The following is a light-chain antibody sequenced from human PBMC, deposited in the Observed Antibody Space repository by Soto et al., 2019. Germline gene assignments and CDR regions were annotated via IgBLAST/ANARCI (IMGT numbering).Light chain of an antibody. V-gene: IGKV1-5*03. CDR2: KAS. CDR3: QQYVSYPLT. J-gene: IGKJ4*01. CDR1: QSIGSW. Sequence: DIQMTQSPSTLSASVGDRVTITCRAGQSIGSWLAWYQQKPGKAPNLLIYKASSLESGVPSRFSGSGSGTEFTLTISSLHPDDSATYYCQQYVSYPLTFGGGTKVDIK.